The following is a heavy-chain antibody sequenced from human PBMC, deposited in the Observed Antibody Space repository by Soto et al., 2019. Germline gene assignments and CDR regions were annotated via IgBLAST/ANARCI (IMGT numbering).Heavy chain of an antibody. V-gene: IGHV1-46*03. CDR1: GYTFTSYY. J-gene: IGHJ4*02. CDR3: ARGYDYAWGSFRYDFDY. D-gene: IGHD3-16*02. Sequence: QVQLVQSGAEVKKPGASVKVSCKASGYTFTSYYMHWVRQAPGQGLEWMGIINRSGGSTSYAQKFQGRVTMTRDTSTSTVYMELSSLRSEDTAVYYCARGYDYAWGSFRYDFDYWGQGTQVTVSS. CDR2: INRSGGST.